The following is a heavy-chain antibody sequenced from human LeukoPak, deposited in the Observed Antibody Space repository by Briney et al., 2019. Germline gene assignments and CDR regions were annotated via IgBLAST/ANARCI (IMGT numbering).Heavy chain of an antibody. CDR3: ARVGFYAFDI. CDR2: IKQDESEK. CDR1: GFTFNTYE. D-gene: IGHD3-3*01. J-gene: IGHJ3*02. Sequence: PGGSLRLSCAASGFTFNTYEMNWVRQAPGKGLEWVANIKQDESEKYYVDSVKGRFSISRDNAKNSLYLQMNSLRAEDTAEYYCARVGFYAFDIWGQGTKVTVSS. V-gene: IGHV3-7*04.